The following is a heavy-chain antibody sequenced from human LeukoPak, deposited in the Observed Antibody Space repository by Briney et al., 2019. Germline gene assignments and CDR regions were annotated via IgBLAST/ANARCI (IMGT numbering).Heavy chain of an antibody. D-gene: IGHD1-14*01. CDR3: ARQPGSGA. J-gene: IGHJ5*02. CDR2: IFPGDSDT. Sequence: RESLKISCKASGYIFTSYWIAWVRQMPGKGLQWIGIIFPGDSDTRYSPSFQGQVTISADKSISTAYLQWSSLKASDTATYYCARQPGSGAWGQGTLVSVSS. V-gene: IGHV5-51*01. CDR1: GYIFTSYW.